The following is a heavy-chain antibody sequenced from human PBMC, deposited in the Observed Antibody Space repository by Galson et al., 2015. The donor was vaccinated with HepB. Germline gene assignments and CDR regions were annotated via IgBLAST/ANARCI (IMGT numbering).Heavy chain of an antibody. Sequence: SLRLSCAASGFSFSSYAMSWVRQAPGKGLEWVSGISGSGGSTYYAESVKGRFTISRDNPKNTLYLQMNSLRAEDTAVYYCAKDRSHCGGDCYGVGAFDIWGQGTKVTVSS. J-gene: IGHJ3*02. CDR3: AKDRSHCGGDCYGVGAFDI. D-gene: IGHD2-21*02. CDR1: GFSFSSYA. CDR2: ISGSGGST. V-gene: IGHV3-23*01.